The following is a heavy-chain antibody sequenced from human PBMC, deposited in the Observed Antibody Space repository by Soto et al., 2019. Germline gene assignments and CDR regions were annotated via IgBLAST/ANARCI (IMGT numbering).Heavy chain of an antibody. CDR1: GYSFTSYW. J-gene: IGHJ3*02. D-gene: IGHD5-18*01. CDR2: IDPSDSYT. CDR3: ARGESYGPPNAAFDI. Sequence: EVQLVQSGAEVKKPGESLRISCKGSGYSFTSYWISWVRQMPGKGLEWMGRIDPSDSYTNYSPSFQGHVTISADKSISTAYLQWSSLKASDTAMYYCARGESYGPPNAAFDIWGQGTMVTVSS. V-gene: IGHV5-10-1*03.